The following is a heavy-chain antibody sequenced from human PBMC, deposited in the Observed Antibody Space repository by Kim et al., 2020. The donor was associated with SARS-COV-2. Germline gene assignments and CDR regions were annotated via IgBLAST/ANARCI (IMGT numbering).Heavy chain of an antibody. J-gene: IGHJ5*02. CDR3: VREPAS. V-gene: IGHV3-11*01. CDR2: SAGGST. Sequence: SAGGSTEYADSMNGRFTISRDNAKKSLSLQMNRLTPEDTAVYYCVREPASWGQGTLVTVSS.